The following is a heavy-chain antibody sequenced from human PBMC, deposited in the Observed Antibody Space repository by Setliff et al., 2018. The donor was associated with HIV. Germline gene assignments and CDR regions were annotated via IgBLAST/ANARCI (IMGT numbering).Heavy chain of an antibody. D-gene: IGHD1-26*01. Sequence: ASVKVSCKASGYTFTSYAIHWVRQAPGQRLEWMGWINAGNGNTKYSQRFQGRVTITRDTSASTAYLELSSLRSEDTAVYYCARPVGGTGFDPWGQGTLVTAPQ. V-gene: IGHV1-3*01. CDR1: GYTFTSYA. CDR2: INAGNGNT. CDR3: ARPVGGTGFDP. J-gene: IGHJ5*02.